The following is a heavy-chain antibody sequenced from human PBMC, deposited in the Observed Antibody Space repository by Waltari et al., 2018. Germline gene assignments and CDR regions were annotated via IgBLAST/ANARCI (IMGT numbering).Heavy chain of an antibody. CDR1: GYSSTTYS. CDR3: ARDTGGGEDY. J-gene: IGHJ4*02. CDR2: SGTYTGDT. D-gene: IGHD3-10*01. V-gene: IGHV1-18*01. Sequence: QVQLVQSGAEMKEPGASVKVSCKASGYSSTTYSFSWVRQAPGQGLEWMGWSGTYTGDTLHAQKVQGRDTLTTDASTGTAFRGRGSLGPDDTAVYYCARDTGGGEDYWGQGTLVTVSS.